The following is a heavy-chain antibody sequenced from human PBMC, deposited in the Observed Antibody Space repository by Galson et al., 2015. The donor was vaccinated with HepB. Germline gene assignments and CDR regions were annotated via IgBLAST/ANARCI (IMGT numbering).Heavy chain of an antibody. CDR2: IIPILGIA. CDR3: ARVQGTAMAYYYYYGMDV. CDR1: GGTFSSYA. J-gene: IGHJ6*02. V-gene: IGHV1-69*04. Sequence: SVKVSCKASGGTFSSYAISWVRQAPGQGLEWMGRIIPILGIANYAQKFQGRVTITADKSTSTAYMELSSLRFEDTAVYYCARVQGTAMAYYYYYGMDVWGQETTVTVSS. D-gene: IGHD5-18*01.